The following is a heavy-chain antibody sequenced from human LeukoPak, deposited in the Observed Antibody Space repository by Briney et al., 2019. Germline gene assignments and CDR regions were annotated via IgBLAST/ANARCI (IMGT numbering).Heavy chain of an antibody. V-gene: IGHV3-48*04. Sequence: GGSLRLSCAASGFTFSSYSMNWVRQAPGKGLEWVSYISSSGSTIYYADSVKGRFTISRDNAKNSLYLQMNSLRAEDTAVYYCASASDAFDIWGQGTMVTVSS. CDR1: GFTFSSYS. J-gene: IGHJ3*02. D-gene: IGHD3-16*01. CDR3: ASASDAFDI. CDR2: ISSSGSTI.